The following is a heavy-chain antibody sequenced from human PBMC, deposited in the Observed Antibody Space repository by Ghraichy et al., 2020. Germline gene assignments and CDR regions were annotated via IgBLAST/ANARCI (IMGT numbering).Heavy chain of an antibody. CDR2: INPNSGGT. J-gene: IGHJ6*02. V-gene: IGHV1-2*02. CDR1: GYTFTGYY. D-gene: IGHD6-19*01. Sequence: ASVKVSCKASGYTFTGYYMHWVRQAPGQGLEWMGWINPNSGGTNYAQKFQGRVTMTRDTSISTAYMELSRLRSDDTAVYYCARDTIGQWLAIYYYYYGMDVWGQGTTVTVSS. CDR3: ARDTIGQWLAIYYYYYGMDV.